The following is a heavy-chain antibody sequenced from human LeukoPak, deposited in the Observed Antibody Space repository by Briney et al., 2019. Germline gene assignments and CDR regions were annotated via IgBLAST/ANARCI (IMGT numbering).Heavy chain of an antibody. CDR1: EFTFSSYG. CDR3: ARRSGIAVAGAFDY. D-gene: IGHD6-19*01. CDR2: RSYEGSNK. V-gene: IGHV3-30*03. Sequence: PGGSLRLSCAASEFTFSSYGMHWVRQAPGKGLEWGAVRSYEGSNKYYADSVKGRFTISRDKSKNTLYLQMNSLRAEDTAVYYCARRSGIAVAGAFDYWGQGTLVTVSS. J-gene: IGHJ4*02.